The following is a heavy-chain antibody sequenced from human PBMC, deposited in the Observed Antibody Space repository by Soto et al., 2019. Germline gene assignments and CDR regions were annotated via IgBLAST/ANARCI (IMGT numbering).Heavy chain of an antibody. Sequence: QVQLVESGGGVVQPGRSLSLSCAASGFTFSAFGMHWVRQAPGKGLEWVAVISNDGNSEHYADSVKGRFTISRDNAKNTFYLQVNSLSVEDTAVYYCAKTITTVGVSSTGRGALLDNWGQGILVSVSS. J-gene: IGHJ4*02. CDR2: ISNDGNSE. CDR3: AKTITTVGVSSTGRGALLDN. D-gene: IGHD3-3*01. V-gene: IGHV3-30*18. CDR1: GFTFSAFG.